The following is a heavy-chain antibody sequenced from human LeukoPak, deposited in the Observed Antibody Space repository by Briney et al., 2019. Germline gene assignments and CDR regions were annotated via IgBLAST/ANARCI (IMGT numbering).Heavy chain of an antibody. Sequence: PGGSLRLSCAASGFTFNSYAMHWVRQAPGKGLEWVAVISHDGSNKYYADSVKGRFTVSRDNSKSTLYLQMNSLRAEDTAVYYCAKDLSRGLDYWGQGTLVTVSS. D-gene: IGHD3/OR15-3a*01. J-gene: IGHJ4*02. CDR2: ISHDGSNK. CDR1: GFTFNSYA. CDR3: AKDLSRGLDY. V-gene: IGHV3-30-3*01.